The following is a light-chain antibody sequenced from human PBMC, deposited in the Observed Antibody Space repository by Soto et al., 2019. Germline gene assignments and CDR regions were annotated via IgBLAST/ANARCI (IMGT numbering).Light chain of an antibody. V-gene: IGLV2-14*01. CDR1: HNDIGTYDY. J-gene: IGLJ1*01. CDR2: GVR. Sequence: QSVLTQPTSVAGSPGQSITISCTGNHNDIGTYDYVSWYQQHPGKVPRLLIYGVRNRPPGISIRFFGSKTGLTASLTISRLQAEDEADYYCSSFTSNRLYVFGLGTKVTVL. CDR3: SSFTSNRLYV.